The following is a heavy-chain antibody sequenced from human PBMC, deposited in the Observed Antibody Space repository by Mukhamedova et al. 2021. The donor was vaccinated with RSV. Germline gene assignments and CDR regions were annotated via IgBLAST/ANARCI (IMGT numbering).Heavy chain of an antibody. CDR3: AKFVVVPAAMTTDAFDI. Sequence: GIDPSDSYTNYSPSFQGHVTISADKSISTAYLQWSSLKASDTAMYYCAKFVVVPAAMTTDAFDIWVQGTTVTVSS. CDR2: IDPSDSYT. J-gene: IGHJ3*02. D-gene: IGHD2-2*01. V-gene: IGHV5-10-1*01.